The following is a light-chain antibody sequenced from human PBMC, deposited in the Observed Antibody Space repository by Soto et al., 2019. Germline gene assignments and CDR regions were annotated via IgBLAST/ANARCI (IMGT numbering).Light chain of an antibody. V-gene: IGKV3-15*01. J-gene: IGKJ1*01. CDR3: QQSNNWPRT. Sequence: EIVMRQSPGTLSVSPGERITLPCRASQSVSSDLAWYQQKPGQAPRLLIYGASTRATDIPARFSGSGSGTDFTLTVSSLQSEDFAVYYCQQSNNWPRTCGQGTKGDI. CDR2: GAS. CDR1: QSVSSD.